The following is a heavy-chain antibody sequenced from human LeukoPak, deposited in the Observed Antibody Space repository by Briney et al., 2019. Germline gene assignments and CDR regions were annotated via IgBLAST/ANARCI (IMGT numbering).Heavy chain of an antibody. CDR2: IYHSGST. CDR1: GGSISSSNW. J-gene: IGHJ4*02. V-gene: IGHV4-4*02. CDR3: AQSRGYIPYDSSDY. Sequence: SGTLSLTCAVSGGSISSSNWWSWVRQPPGKGLEWIGEIYHSGSTNYNPSLKSRVTISVDKSKNQFSLKLSSVTAADTAVYYFAQSRGYIPYDSSDYWGQGTLVTVSS. D-gene: IGHD3-22*01.